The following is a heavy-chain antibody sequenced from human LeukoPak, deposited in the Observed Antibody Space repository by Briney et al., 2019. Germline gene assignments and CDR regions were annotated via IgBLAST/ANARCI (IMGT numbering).Heavy chain of an antibody. CDR3: GRDLPPFGESGGFDY. CDR2: ISYDGSNK. J-gene: IGHJ4*02. V-gene: IGHV3-30*04. CDR1: GFTFSSYA. Sequence: GGSLRLSCAASGFTFSSYAMHWVRQAPGEGLEWVAVISYDGSNKYYADSVKGRFTISRDNSKNTLYLQMNSLRAEDTAVYYCGRDLPPFGESGGFDYWGQGTLVTVSS. D-gene: IGHD3-10*01.